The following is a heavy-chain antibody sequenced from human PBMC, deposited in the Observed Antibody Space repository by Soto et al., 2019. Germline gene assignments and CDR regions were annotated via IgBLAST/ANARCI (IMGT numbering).Heavy chain of an antibody. D-gene: IGHD6-13*01. CDR3: ARDPATGYSSSWFFDP. V-gene: IGHV3-21*01. CDR1: GFTFSSYS. Sequence: GGSLRLSCAASGFTFSSYSMNWVRQAPGKGLEWVSSISSSSSYIYYADSVKGRFTISRDNAKNSLYLQMNSLRAEDTAVYYCARDPATGYSSSWFFDPWGQGTLVTVSS. J-gene: IGHJ5*02. CDR2: ISSSSSYI.